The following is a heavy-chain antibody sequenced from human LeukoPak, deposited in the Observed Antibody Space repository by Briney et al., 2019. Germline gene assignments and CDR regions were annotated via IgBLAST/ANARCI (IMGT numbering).Heavy chain of an antibody. D-gene: IGHD3-9*01. CDR2: IYYSGST. J-gene: IGHJ6*03. V-gene: IGHV4-59*01. Sequence: PSETLSLTCTVSGGSISSYYWSWIRQPPGKGLEWIGYIYYSGSTNYNPSLKSRVTISVDTSKNQFSLKLSSVTAADTAVYYCARGLVLRYFDWLSPNCYYMDVWGKGTTVTVSS. CDR1: GGSISSYY. CDR3: ARGLVLRYFDWLSPNCYYMDV.